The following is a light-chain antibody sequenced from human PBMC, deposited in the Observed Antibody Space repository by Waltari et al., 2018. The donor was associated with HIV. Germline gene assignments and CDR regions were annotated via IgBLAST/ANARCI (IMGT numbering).Light chain of an antibody. Sequence: QSVLTQPPSASGTPGQRVTISCSGSYSNIGTDVVNWYQQLPGTAPKLLIYSNNTRPSGVPDLFSGSKSGTSASLAISGLQSEDEAAYYCAAWDDSLNALLFGGGTKLTVL. CDR2: SNN. V-gene: IGLV1-44*01. CDR3: AAWDDSLNALL. J-gene: IGLJ2*01. CDR1: YSNIGTDV.